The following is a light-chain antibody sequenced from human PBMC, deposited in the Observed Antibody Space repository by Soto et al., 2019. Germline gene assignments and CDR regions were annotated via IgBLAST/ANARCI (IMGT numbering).Light chain of an antibody. Sequence: EFVLTHSPGTLSLSPCERAALSVSASQTVRNNYLAWYQQKPGQAPRLLIYDASSRATGIPDRFSGGGSGTDFTLTISRLEPEDFAVYYCQQFSSYPLTFGGGAKVDIK. CDR2: DAS. J-gene: IGKJ4*01. V-gene: IGKV3-20*01. CDR1: QTVRNNY. CDR3: QQFSSYPLT.